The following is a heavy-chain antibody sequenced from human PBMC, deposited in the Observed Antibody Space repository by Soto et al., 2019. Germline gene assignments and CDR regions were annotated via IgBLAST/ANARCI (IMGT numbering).Heavy chain of an antibody. D-gene: IGHD3-10*01. CDR1: GGSVSSDKYL. Sequence: QVQLQESGPRLVKPSETLTLKCTVSGGSVSSDKYLWGWIRQPPGKGLEWVASIRYGGATSGTTFYNPCLGGRLTISLDTSADQVSLRLTSVTATDTAVYYCARHDDHRSPPLGFHIWGQGTLVTVSS. V-gene: IGHV4-39*01. CDR2: IRYGGATSGTT. CDR3: ARHDDHRSPPLGFHI. J-gene: IGHJ3*02.